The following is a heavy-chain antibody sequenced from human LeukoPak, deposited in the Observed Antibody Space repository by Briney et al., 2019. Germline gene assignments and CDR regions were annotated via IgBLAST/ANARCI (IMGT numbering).Heavy chain of an antibody. D-gene: IGHD3-22*01. CDR2: ISSSSYI. J-gene: IGHJ4*02. V-gene: IGHV3-21*01. Sequence: GGSLRLSCAASGFTFSSYSMNWVRQAPGKGLEWVSSISSSSYIYYADSVKGRFTISRDNAKNSLYLQMNSLRAEDTAVYYCASDYYYDSSGLDYWGQGTLVTVSS. CDR1: GFTFSSYS. CDR3: ASDYYYDSSGLDY.